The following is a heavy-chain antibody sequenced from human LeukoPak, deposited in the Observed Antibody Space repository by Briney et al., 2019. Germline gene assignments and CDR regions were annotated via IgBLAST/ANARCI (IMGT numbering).Heavy chain of an antibody. CDR1: GFTFSTYG. D-gene: IGHD5-24*01. CDR2: IWYDGSNE. V-gene: IGHV3-33*01. J-gene: IGHJ4*02. Sequence: GGSLRLSCTASGFTFSTYGMVWVRQAPGKGPEWVAVIWYDGSNENYADSVKGRFTISRDNSKSTLFLQMNSLRAEDTAVYYCARNAYNYGGFDYWGLGTLVTVSS. CDR3: ARNAYNYGGFDY.